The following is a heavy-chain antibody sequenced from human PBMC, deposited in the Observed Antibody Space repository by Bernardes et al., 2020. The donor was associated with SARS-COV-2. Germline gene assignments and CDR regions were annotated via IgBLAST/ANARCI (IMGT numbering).Heavy chain of an antibody. V-gene: IGHV3-7*01. Sequence: VGSLCLSCAASGFTFSSYWMTWVRQAPGPGLEWVANIKEDESEKYYVDSVEGRFTISRDNAKNSLYLQMNSLRAEDTAVYYCARDGGIVGAIPPYWYFDLWGRGTLVFVSS. J-gene: IGHJ2*01. D-gene: IGHD1-26*01. CDR3: ARDGGIVGAIPPYWYFDL. CDR1: GFTFSSYW. CDR2: IKEDESEK.